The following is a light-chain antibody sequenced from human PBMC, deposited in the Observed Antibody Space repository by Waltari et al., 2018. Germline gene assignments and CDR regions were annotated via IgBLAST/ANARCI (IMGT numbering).Light chain of an antibody. CDR2: GKN. CDR1: NSNTGSRA. CDR3: ATWDDRLNWV. V-gene: IGLV1-44*01. Sequence: QSILTQSPSASGTPGQWVNISCSGSNSNTGSRAVTWYQQLPGMAPTLVMYGKNQRPSGVPDRFSGSKSGTSASLAISGLQSEDEADYYCATWDDRLNWVFGGGTKLTVL. J-gene: IGLJ3*02.